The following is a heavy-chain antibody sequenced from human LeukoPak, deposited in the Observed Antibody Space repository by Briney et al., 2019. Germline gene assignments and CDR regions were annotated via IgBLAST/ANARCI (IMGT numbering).Heavy chain of an antibody. CDR3: AKRQGIVGVPDAFYI. CDR2: ISAIGGST. J-gene: IGHJ3*02. D-gene: IGHD1-26*01. CDR1: GFTVSSYA. V-gene: IGHV3-23*01. Sequence: GGSLRLSCEVSGFTVSSYAMSWVRQAPGKGLEWVSGISAIGGSTYYADSVKGRFTISRDNSKNTLYLQMNSLRAEDTAVYYCAKRQGIVGVPDAFYIWGQGTIVTVSS.